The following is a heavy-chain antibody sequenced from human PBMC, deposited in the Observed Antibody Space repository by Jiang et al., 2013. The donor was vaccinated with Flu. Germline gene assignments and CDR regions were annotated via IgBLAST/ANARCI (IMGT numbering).Heavy chain of an antibody. Sequence: SGAEVKKPGSSVKVSCKASGGTFSSYAISWVRQAPGQGLEWMGGIIPIFGTANYAQKFQGRVTITADKSTSTAYMELSSLRSEDTAVYYCASLALTTTTNYYYYYGMDVVGPRDHGHRLL. D-gene: IGHD3-9*01. J-gene: IGHJ6*02. CDR1: GGTFSSYA. CDR2: IIPIFGTA. CDR3: ASLALTTTTNYYYYYGMDV. V-gene: IGHV1-69*06.